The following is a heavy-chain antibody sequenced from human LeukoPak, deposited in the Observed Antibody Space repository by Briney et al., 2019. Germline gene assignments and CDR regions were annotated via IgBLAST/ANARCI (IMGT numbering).Heavy chain of an antibody. CDR2: INHSGST. CDR3: ARHVDTAMVNFDY. J-gene: IGHJ4*02. CDR1: GGSFSDSF. Sequence: PSETLSLTCAVYGGSFSDSFWSWIRQPPGKGLEWIGEINHSGSTNYNPSLKSRVTISVDTSKNQFSLKLSSVTAADTAVYYCARHVDTAMVNFDYWGQGTLVTVSS. D-gene: IGHD5-18*01. V-gene: IGHV4-34*01.